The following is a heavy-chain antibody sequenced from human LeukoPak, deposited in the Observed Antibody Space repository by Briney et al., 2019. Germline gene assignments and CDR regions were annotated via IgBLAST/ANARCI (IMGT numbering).Heavy chain of an antibody. J-gene: IGHJ4*02. CDR3: ARGSGFADTYYYDSSGYYLSDY. V-gene: IGHV3-20*04. CDR1: GFTFDDHG. Sequence: GGSLRLSCAASGFTFDDHGMSWVRQAPGKGLEWVSGINWNGGSTGYADSVKGRFTISRDNAKNSLYLQMNSLRAEDTALYYCARGSGFADTYYYDSSGYYLSDYWGQGTLVTVSS. CDR2: INWNGGST. D-gene: IGHD3-22*01.